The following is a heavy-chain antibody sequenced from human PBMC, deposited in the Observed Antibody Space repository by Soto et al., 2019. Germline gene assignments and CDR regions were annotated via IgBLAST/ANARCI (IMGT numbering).Heavy chain of an antibody. J-gene: IGHJ3*02. V-gene: IGHV4-59*01. CDR1: GGSISSYY. CDR2: IYYSGST. Sequence: QVQLQESGPGLVKPSETLSLTCTVSGGSISSYYWSWIRQPPGKGLEWIGYIYYSGSTNYNPSLKSRVTISGDTSKNQFSLKLSSVTAADTAVYYCARGYCSGGSCYFDAFDIWGQGTMVTVSS. CDR3: ARGYCSGGSCYFDAFDI. D-gene: IGHD2-15*01.